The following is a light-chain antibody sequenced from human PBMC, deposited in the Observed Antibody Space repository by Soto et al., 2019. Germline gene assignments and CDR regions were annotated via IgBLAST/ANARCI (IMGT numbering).Light chain of an antibody. V-gene: IGKV3-20*01. Sequence: EIVLTQSPGTLSLSPGERATLSCRSSQSVSSSYLAWYQQKPGQAPRLLIYDASSRATGIPDRFSGSGSGTDFTLTISRLEPEDVEVYYCQQYGSSPTFGQGTKVEIK. CDR1: QSVSSSY. CDR3: QQYGSSPT. CDR2: DAS. J-gene: IGKJ1*01.